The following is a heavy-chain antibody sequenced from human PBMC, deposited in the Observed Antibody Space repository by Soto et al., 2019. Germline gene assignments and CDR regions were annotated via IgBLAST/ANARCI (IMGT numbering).Heavy chain of an antibody. CDR2: IYSSGST. CDR3: TRGPGSYNWFDL. V-gene: IGHV4-4*07. J-gene: IGHJ5*02. CDR1: GGPISGNY. Sequence: SETLSLTCIVSGGPISGNYWSWIRQPAGKGLEWIGRIYSSGSTSYNPSLKSRVIMAEDTSKNQFSLKLSSVTAADTAVYYCTRGPGSYNWFDLWGQGTLVTVSS. D-gene: IGHD3-10*01.